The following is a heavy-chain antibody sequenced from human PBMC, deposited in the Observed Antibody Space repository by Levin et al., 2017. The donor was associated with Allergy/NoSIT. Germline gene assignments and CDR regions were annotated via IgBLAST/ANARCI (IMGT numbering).Heavy chain of an antibody. Sequence: GESLKISCAASGFTVSSNYMSWVRQAPGKGLEWVSVIYSGGSTYYADSVKGRFTISRDNSKNTLYLQMNSLRAEDTAVYYCASNYYGSGSYYNPFDYWGQGTLVTVSS. CDR2: IYSGGST. V-gene: IGHV3-66*01. J-gene: IGHJ4*02. CDR3: ASNYYGSGSYYNPFDY. D-gene: IGHD3-10*01. CDR1: GFTVSSNY.